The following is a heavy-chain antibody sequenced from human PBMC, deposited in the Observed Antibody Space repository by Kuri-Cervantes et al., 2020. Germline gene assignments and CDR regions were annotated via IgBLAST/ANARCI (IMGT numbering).Heavy chain of an antibody. CDR1: GYSISSGYY. D-gene: IGHD1-14*01. Sequence: SETLSLTCAVSGYSISSGYYWGWIRQPPGKGLEWIASIYYTGSTYYNPSLESRATISVDTSKNQFSLKVNSVTAADTAVYYCAKTLPADWFDTWGQGTLVTVSS. CDR2: IYYTGST. J-gene: IGHJ5*02. CDR3: AKTLPADWFDT. V-gene: IGHV4-38-2*01.